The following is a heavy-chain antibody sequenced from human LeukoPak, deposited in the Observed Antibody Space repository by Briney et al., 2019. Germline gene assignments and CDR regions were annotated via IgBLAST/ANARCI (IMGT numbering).Heavy chain of an antibody. V-gene: IGHV1-18*01. CDR3: ATEGEAYCSSTGCYGFDY. D-gene: IGHD2-2*01. Sequence: ASVKVSCKASGYTFTSYGISWVRQAPGQGLEWKGWISAYNGNTNYAQKLQGRVTMTTDTSTSTAYMELRSLRSDDTAVYYCATEGEAYCSSTGCYGFDYWGQGTLVTVSS. CDR1: GYTFTSYG. CDR2: ISAYNGNT. J-gene: IGHJ4*02.